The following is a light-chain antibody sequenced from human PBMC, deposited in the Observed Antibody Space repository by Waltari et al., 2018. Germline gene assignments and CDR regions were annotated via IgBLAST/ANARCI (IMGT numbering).Light chain of an antibody. J-gene: IGKJ5*01. V-gene: IGKV3-15*01. Sequence: EIVMTQSPATLSVSPGETATLPCRASQSVSSNVAWYQTKPGQAPRLLIYDASTRATSIPAKFRGSGSGTEFTLTISSLQSEDFAVYYCQQYNRWPPITFGHGTRLEIK. CDR1: QSVSSN. CDR2: DAS. CDR3: QQYNRWPPIT.